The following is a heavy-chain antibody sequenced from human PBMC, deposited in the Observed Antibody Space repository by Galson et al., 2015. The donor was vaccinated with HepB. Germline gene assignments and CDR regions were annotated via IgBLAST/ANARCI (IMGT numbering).Heavy chain of an antibody. V-gene: IGHV3-15*01. CDR1: GFPFNNAW. J-gene: IGHJ5*02. Sequence: SLRLSCAASGFPFNNAWMTWVRQAPGRGLEWVGRIKSNTDGETTDYAAPVKGRFTISRDDPKNSLYLQINSLKTEDTAVYYCTTDVYYSTYWSWLDPWGQGTLVTVSS. D-gene: IGHD2-8*02. CDR2: IKSNTDGETT. CDR3: TTDVYYSTYWSWLDP.